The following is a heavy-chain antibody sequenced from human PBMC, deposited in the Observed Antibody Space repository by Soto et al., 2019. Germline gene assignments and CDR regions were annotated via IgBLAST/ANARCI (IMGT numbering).Heavy chain of an antibody. CDR3: AKLYCGGDCTAEYFQH. CDR2: ISGSGGST. J-gene: IGHJ1*01. Sequence: GGSLRLSCAASGFTFSSYAMSWVRQAPGKGLEWVSAISGSGGSTYYADSVKGRFTISRDNSKNTLDLQMNSLRAEDAAVYYCAKLYCGGDCTAEYFQHWGQGTLVTVSS. D-gene: IGHD2-21*02. V-gene: IGHV3-23*01. CDR1: GFTFSSYA.